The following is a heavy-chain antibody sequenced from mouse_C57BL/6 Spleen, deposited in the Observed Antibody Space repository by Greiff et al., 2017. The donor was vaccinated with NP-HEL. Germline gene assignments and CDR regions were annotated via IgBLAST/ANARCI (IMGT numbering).Heavy chain of an antibody. J-gene: IGHJ4*01. CDR2: IYPGGGYT. CDR3: ARCTTAGAMDY. CDR1: GYTFTNYW. D-gene: IGHD1-2*01. Sequence: VQLQQSGAELVRPGTSVKMSCKASGYTFTNYWIGWAKQRPGHGLEWIGDIYPGGGYTNYNEKFKGKATLTADKSSSTAYMQFSSLTSEDSAIYYGARCTTAGAMDYWGQGTSVTVSS. V-gene: IGHV1-63*01.